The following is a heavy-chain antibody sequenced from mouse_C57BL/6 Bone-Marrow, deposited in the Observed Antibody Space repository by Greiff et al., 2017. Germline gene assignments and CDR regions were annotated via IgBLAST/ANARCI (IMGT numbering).Heavy chain of an antibody. J-gene: IGHJ1*03. CDR2: ISYDGSN. Sequence: DVQLQESGPGLVKPSQSLSLTCSVTGYSITSGYYWNWIRQFPGNKLEWMGYISYDGSNNYNPSLKNRISITRDTSKNQFFLKLNSVTTEDTATYYCAKVRYYGSSSLNWYFDVWGTGTTVTVSS. V-gene: IGHV3-6*01. CDR3: AKVRYYGSSSLNWYFDV. CDR1: GYSITSGYY. D-gene: IGHD1-1*01.